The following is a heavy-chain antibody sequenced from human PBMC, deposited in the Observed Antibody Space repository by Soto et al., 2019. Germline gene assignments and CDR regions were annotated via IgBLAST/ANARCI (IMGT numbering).Heavy chain of an antibody. J-gene: IGHJ6*02. CDR2: INPSGGST. Sequence: GASVKVSCKASGYTFTSYYMHWVRQAPGQGLEWMGIINPSGGSTSYAQKFQGRVTMTRDTSTSTVYMELSSLRSEDTAVYYCARARSQLFNYYYYGMDVWGQGTTVTVSS. CDR3: ARARSQLFNYYYYGMDV. D-gene: IGHD2-2*01. V-gene: IGHV1-46*01. CDR1: GYTFTSYY.